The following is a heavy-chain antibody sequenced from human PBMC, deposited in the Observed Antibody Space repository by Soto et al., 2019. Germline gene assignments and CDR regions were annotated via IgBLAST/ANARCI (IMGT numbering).Heavy chain of an antibody. Sequence: SETLSLTCAVYGGSFSGYYWSWIRQPPGKGLEWIGEINHSGSTNYNPSLKSRVTISVDTSKNQFSLKLSSVTAADTAVYYCARGQGRSRYCSSTSCPRGFPYYYYYGMDVWGQGTTVTVSS. V-gene: IGHV4-34*01. CDR2: INHSGST. J-gene: IGHJ6*02. CDR1: GGSFSGYY. CDR3: ARGQGRSRYCSSTSCPRGFPYYYYYGMDV. D-gene: IGHD2-2*01.